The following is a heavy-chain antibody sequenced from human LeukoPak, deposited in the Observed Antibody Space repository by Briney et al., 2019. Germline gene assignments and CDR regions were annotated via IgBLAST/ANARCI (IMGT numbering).Heavy chain of an antibody. CDR2: IYPGDSDT. Sequence: GESLKISCKGSGYSFTSYWIGWVRQMPEKGLEWMGIIYPGDSDTRYSPSFQGQVTISADKSISTAYLQWSSLKASDTAMYYCARHRGYYYDSSGYVDYWGQGTLVTVSS. CDR3: ARHRGYYYDSSGYVDY. CDR1: GYSFTSYW. V-gene: IGHV5-51*01. D-gene: IGHD3-22*01. J-gene: IGHJ4*02.